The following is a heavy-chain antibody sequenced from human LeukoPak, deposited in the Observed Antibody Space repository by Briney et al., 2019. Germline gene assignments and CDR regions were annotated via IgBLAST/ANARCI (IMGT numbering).Heavy chain of an antibody. J-gene: IGHJ4*02. V-gene: IGHV1-69*06. Sequence: GASVKVSCKASGGTFNNYAISWVRQAPGQGLEWMGGIIPIFSAPNYAQKFQGRVTITADKSTSTAYMELRSLRSEDTAVYYCARAVQVTTGGLFDYWGQGTLVTVSP. CDR2: IIPIFSAP. D-gene: IGHD4-17*01. CDR1: GGTFNNYA. CDR3: ARAVQVTTGGLFDY.